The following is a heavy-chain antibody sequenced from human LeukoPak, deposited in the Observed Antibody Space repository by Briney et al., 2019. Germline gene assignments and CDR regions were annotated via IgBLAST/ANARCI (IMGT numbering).Heavy chain of an antibody. Sequence: GAPVKGSCQATGYTFTTYYMHWVGQAPGQRVGWMGINNPSGGSTSYAQKFQGRVTMTRDTSTSTVYMELSSLRSEDTAVYYCAREKGVVPAAGRDWFDPWGQGTLVTVSS. CDR2: NNPSGGST. J-gene: IGHJ5*02. D-gene: IGHD2-2*01. V-gene: IGHV1-46*01. CDR1: GYTFTTYY. CDR3: AREKGVVPAAGRDWFDP.